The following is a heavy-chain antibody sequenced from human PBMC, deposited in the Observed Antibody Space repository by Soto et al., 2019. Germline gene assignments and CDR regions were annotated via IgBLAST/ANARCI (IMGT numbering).Heavy chain of an antibody. V-gene: IGHV1-69*06. CDR2: IIPIFGTA. CDR3: ARAPLRITMVRGVIIGGMDV. D-gene: IGHD3-10*01. Sequence: GASVKVSCKASGGTFSSYAISWVRQAPGQGLEWMGGIIPIFGTANYAQKFQGRVTITADKSTSTAYMELNSLRAEDTAVYYCARAPLRITMVRGVIIGGMDVWGQGTTVTVSS. J-gene: IGHJ6*02. CDR1: GGTFSSYA.